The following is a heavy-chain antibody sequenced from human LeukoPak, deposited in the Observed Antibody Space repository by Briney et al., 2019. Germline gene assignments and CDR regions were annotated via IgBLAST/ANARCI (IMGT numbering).Heavy chain of an antibody. D-gene: IGHD3-22*01. Sequence: SETLSLTCTVSGGSISNGGYFWSWLRQPPGKGLEWIGYTFYSGSAYYNPSLKSRLTISIDTSKNQFSLKLRSVTAADTAVYYCATYYYDSSGSPAYYFDFWGQGTLVTVSS. CDR1: GGSISNGGYF. CDR2: TFYSGSA. CDR3: ATYYYDSSGSPAYYFDF. V-gene: IGHV4-30-4*01. J-gene: IGHJ4*02.